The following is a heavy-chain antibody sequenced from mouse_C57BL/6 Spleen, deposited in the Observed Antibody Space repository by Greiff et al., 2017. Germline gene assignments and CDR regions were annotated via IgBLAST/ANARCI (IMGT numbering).Heavy chain of an antibody. V-gene: IGHV1-50*01. J-gene: IGHJ2*01. CDR1: GYTFTSYW. CDR2: IDPSASYT. CDR3: ATAVVRDFDY. Sequence: QVQLQQPGAELVKPGASVKLSCKASGYTFTSYWMQWVKQRPGQGLEWIGEIDPSASYTNYNQKFKGKATLTVDTSSSTAYMQLSSLTSEDSAVYYCATAVVRDFDYWGQGTTLTVSS. D-gene: IGHD1-1*01.